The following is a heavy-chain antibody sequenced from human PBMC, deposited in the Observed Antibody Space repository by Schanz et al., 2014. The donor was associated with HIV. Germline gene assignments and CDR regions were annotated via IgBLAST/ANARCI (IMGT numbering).Heavy chain of an antibody. CDR3: ARDLGGDFWSAQGGFDP. J-gene: IGHJ5*02. CDR1: GFTLTRYY. D-gene: IGHD3-3*01. V-gene: IGHV1-46*01. Sequence: QVQLVQSGPEVKKPGASVRVSCKASGFTLTRYYIHWVRQAPGQGLEWMGIINPSGGRTNDAQKERKKTTPRGGRTNYAQKSQGGLTVTRDTSTSTVYMEMNSLRPDDTAVYYCARDLGGDFWSAQGGFDPWGQGTLVTVSS. CDR2: INPSGGRT.